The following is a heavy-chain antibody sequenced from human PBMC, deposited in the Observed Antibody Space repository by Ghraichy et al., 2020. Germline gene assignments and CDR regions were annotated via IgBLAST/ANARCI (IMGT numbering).Heavy chain of an antibody. CDR3: ARGSPVLRYFDWLLDWFDP. J-gene: IGHJ5*02. Sequence: SETLSLTCTVSGGSISSYYWSWIRQPPGKGLEWIGYIYYSGSTNYNPSLKSRVTISVGTSKNQFSLKLSSVTAADTAVYYCARGSPVLRYFDWLLDWFDPWGQGTLVTVSS. CDR1: GGSISSYY. D-gene: IGHD3-9*01. V-gene: IGHV4-59*01. CDR2: IYYSGST.